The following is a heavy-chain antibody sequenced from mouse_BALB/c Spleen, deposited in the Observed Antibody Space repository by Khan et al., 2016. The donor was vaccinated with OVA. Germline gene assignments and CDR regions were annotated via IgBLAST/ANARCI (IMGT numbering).Heavy chain of an antibody. Sequence: VQLKESGAELVKPGTSVKLSCKASGYNFTSYWINWVKLRPGQGLEWIGDIYPGSGSTNYNEKFKSKAALTVDTSSSTAYMQLSSLASEDSALYFCARRSYYGTRNFDVWGAGTTVTVSS. CDR1: GYNFTSYW. V-gene: IGHV1-55*01. CDR2: IYPGSGST. D-gene: IGHD1-1*01. CDR3: ARRSYYGTRNFDV. J-gene: IGHJ1*01.